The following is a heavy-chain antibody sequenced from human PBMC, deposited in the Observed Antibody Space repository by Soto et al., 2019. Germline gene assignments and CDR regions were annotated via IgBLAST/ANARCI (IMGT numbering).Heavy chain of an antibody. CDR1: GLHFGRSF. V-gene: IGHV3-11*06. CDR2: ISHNSDYT. D-gene: IGHD1-1*01. J-gene: IGHJ4*02. CDR3: ANLHDGSLDY. Sequence: GGSLRLSCAASGLHFGRSFMIWIRQRPGKGLEWVSFISHNSDYTNYADSVRGRFTISRDNEKSSIYLQINSLSADDTAVYYCANLHDGSLDYWGKGTLVTVSS.